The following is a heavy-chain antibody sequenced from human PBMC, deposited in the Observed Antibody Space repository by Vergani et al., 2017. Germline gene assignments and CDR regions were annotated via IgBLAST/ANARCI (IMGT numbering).Heavy chain of an antibody. V-gene: IGHV4-39*01. CDR2: IYYSGST. CDR1: GGSISSSSYY. J-gene: IGHJ5*02. CDR3: ARAPITIFGVVNWFDP. D-gene: IGHD3-3*01. Sequence: QLQLQELGPGLVKPSETLSLTCTVSGGSISSSSYYWGWIRQPPGKGLEWIGSIYYSGSTYYNPSLKSRVTISVDTSKNQFSLKLSSVTAADTAVYYCARAPITIFGVVNWFDPWGQGTLVTVSS.